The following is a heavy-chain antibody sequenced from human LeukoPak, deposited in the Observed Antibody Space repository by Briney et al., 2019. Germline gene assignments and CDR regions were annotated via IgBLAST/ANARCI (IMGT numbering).Heavy chain of an antibody. D-gene: IGHD4-17*01. CDR3: ARNGHYSADY. V-gene: IGHV4-30-4*01. Sequence: SQTLSLTCTVSGVSISSGENYWTWIRQPPGKGLEWVGYILYSGDTYYNPSLTSRVTISVDKSKNQFSVMLTPVTAADTAVYYCARNGHYSADYWGQGTLVTVSS. J-gene: IGHJ4*02. CDR2: ILYSGDT. CDR1: GVSISSGENY.